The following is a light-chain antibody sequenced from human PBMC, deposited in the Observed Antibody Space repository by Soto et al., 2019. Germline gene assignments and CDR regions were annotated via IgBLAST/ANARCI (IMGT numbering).Light chain of an antibody. CDR2: KAS. CDR3: QQYETYPLT. Sequence: DILMTQSPSTLSASVGDRVTITCRASQNINTWLAWYQQKPGKAPYLLIYKASNLQSGVPSRFSGSASGTEFTLSISSLQPDDIATYYCQQYETYPLTYGGGTKVEI. J-gene: IGKJ4*01. V-gene: IGKV1-5*03. CDR1: QNINTW.